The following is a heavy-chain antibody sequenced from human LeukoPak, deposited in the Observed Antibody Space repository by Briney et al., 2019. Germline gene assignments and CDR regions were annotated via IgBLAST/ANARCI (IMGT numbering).Heavy chain of an antibody. D-gene: IGHD3-16*01. J-gene: IGHJ4*02. CDR2: IYYSGST. V-gene: IGHV4-59*01. Sequence: SETLSLTCTVSGGSISSYYWSRIRQPPGKGLEWIGYIYYSGSTNYNPSLKSRVTISVDTSKNQFSLKLSSVTAADTAVYYCARGDYVWSPLDYWGQGTLVTVSS. CDR1: GGSISSYY. CDR3: ARGDYVWSPLDY.